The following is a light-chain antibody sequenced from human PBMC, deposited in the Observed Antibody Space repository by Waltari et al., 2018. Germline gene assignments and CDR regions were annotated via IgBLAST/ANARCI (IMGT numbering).Light chain of an antibody. CDR2: AAS. Sequence: DIQMTHSPSSLSASVGDRVTITCRASPSISSYLNWYQQKPGKAPKLLIYAASSLQSGVPSRFSGSGSGTDFTLTISSLQPEDFATYYCQQSYSTLPYTFGQGTKLEIK. J-gene: IGKJ2*01. CDR1: PSISSY. V-gene: IGKV1-39*01. CDR3: QQSYSTLPYT.